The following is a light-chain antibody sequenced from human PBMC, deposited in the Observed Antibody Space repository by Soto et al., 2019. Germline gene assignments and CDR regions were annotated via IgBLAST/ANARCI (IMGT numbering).Light chain of an antibody. CDR2: DAS. V-gene: IGKV3-11*01. Sequence: EIVLTQSPATLSLSPGERATLSCRASQTFSSHLAWYQQKPGQAPRLLIYDASKRATGIPARFSGRGSGTDFTLTISSLEPEDFAVYYCQQRSNWPPGSPCGEGTRLE. CDR1: QTFSSH. J-gene: IGKJ5*01. CDR3: QQRSNWPPGSP.